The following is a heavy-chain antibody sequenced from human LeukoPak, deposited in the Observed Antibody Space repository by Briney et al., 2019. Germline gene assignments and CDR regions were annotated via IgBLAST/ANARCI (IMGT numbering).Heavy chain of an antibody. CDR3: ARVALYSASP. D-gene: IGHD6-13*01. Sequence: ASVKVSCKASGYTFTDYYIHWVRQAPEQGLEWMGWINPNSGGTNYAQNFQGRVTMTRDTSINTAYMELSRLRSDDAAVYYCARVALYSASPWGQGTLVTVSS. J-gene: IGHJ5*02. CDR2: INPNSGGT. CDR1: GYTFTDYY. V-gene: IGHV1-2*02.